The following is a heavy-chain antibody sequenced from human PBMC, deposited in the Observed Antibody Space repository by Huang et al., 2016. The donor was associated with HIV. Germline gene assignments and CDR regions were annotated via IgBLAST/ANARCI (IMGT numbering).Heavy chain of an antibody. CDR2: IFYTGSA. CDR1: GGSLKGGRYY. J-gene: IGHJ4*02. V-gene: IGHV4-39*01. CDR3: ARRRTHFTFDY. Sequence: TVPSTRNVPGGSLKGGRYYGCGIRQSPGKGLEWIGSIFYTGSAHYNPSLESRVTIFVDSSKSQLSVRLRSVTAADTAVYYCARRRTHFTFDYWGQGTLVTVSS.